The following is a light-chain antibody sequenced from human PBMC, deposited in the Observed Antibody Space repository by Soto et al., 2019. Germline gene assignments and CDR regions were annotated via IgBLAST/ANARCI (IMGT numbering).Light chain of an antibody. CDR1: QSINSY. J-gene: IGKJ5*01. CDR3: QQSYSTLSIT. Sequence: DIQMTQSPSSLCGSVGDRVAITCRASQSINSYLNWYQQKPGKAPQLLIYAASSLQGGVPSRFSGSGSGTDFTLTISSLQPEDFATYYCQQSYSTLSITFGQGTRLEIK. V-gene: IGKV1-39*01. CDR2: AAS.